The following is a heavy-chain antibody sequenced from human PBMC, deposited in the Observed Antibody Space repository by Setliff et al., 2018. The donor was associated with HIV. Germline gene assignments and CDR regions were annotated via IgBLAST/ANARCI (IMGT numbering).Heavy chain of an antibody. CDR2: VFYSGST. Sequence: LSLTCTVSGGSISSASYFWGWIRQSPGRGLEWIGSVFYSGSTYYNPSLRSRITISVDMSKNQFSLKLNSVTAADTAIYYCARHRSYGDYDPNWFDPWGRGTLVTVS. CDR1: GGSISSASYF. CDR3: ARHRSYGDYDPNWFDP. D-gene: IGHD4-17*01. J-gene: IGHJ5*02. V-gene: IGHV4-39*01.